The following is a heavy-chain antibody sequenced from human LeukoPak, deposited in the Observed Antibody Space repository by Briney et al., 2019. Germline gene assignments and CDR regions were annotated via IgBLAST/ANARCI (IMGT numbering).Heavy chain of an antibody. V-gene: IGHV1-18*01. J-gene: IGHJ4*02. CDR3: VRDAIRGRLTGGY. CDR1: GYSFTTYG. CDR2: ISVYNGDT. D-gene: IGHD2-8*02. Sequence: ASVKVSCKASGYSFTTYGMSWVRQAPGQGLEWMGWISVYNGDTKYAQTFQGRVTMTTDTSASTAYMELRSLRSDDTAVYYCVRDAIRGRLTGGYWGQGTLVTVSS.